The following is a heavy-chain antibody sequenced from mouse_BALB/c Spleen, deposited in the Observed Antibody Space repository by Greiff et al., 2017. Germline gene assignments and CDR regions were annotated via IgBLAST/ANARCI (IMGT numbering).Heavy chain of an antibody. CDR1: GFSLTSYD. CDR3: VRDGSYGNYYYFDY. J-gene: IGHJ2*01. V-gene: IGHV2-9-2*01. CDR2: IWTGGGT. D-gene: IGHD2-1*01. Sequence: VKVVESGPGLVAPSQSLSITCTVSGFSLTSYDISWIRQPPGKGLEWLGVIWTGGGTNYNSAFMSRLSISKDNSKSQVFLKMNSLQTDDTAIYYCVRDGSYGNYYYFDYWGQGTTLTVSS.